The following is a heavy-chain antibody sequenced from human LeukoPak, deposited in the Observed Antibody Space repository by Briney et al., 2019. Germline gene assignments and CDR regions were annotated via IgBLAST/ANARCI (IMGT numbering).Heavy chain of an antibody. J-gene: IGHJ4*02. D-gene: IGHD7-27*01. CDR1: GYTFTSYY. V-gene: IGHV1-46*01. CDR3: ASQVWGLGFV. Sequence: ASVTVSFTASGYTFTSYYMHWVRQAPGQGQEWMGIINPSGGSTSYAQKFQGRVTMTRDMSTTTVYMELRSLRSEDTAVYYCASQVWGLGFVWGQGTLVTVSS. CDR2: INPSGGST.